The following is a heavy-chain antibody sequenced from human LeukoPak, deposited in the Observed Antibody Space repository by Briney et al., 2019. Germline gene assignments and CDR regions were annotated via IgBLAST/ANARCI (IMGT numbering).Heavy chain of an antibody. Sequence: PSETLSLTCTVSGGSISSSSYYWGWIRQPPGKGLEWIGSIYYSGRTYYNPSLKSRVTISVDTSKNQFSLKLSSVTAADTAVYYCAGRLWRRDGYNLSAFDIWGQGTMVTVSS. V-gene: IGHV4-39*07. CDR1: GGSISSSSYY. CDR2: IYYSGRT. J-gene: IGHJ3*02. D-gene: IGHD5-24*01. CDR3: AGRLWRRDGYNLSAFDI.